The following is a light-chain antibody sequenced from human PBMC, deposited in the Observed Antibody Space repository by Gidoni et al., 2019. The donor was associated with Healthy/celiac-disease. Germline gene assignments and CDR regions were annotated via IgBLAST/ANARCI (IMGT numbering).Light chain of an antibody. CDR1: SSNIGSNY. CDR2: RNN. CDR3: AAWDDSLSGWV. J-gene: IGLJ3*02. Sequence: QSVLTQPHSASGTPGQRVTISCSGSSSNIGSNYVYWYQQLPGTAPKLLIYRNNPRPSGVPDRFSGSKSGTSASLAISGLRSEDEADYYCAAWDDSLSGWVFGGGTKLTVL. V-gene: IGLV1-47*01.